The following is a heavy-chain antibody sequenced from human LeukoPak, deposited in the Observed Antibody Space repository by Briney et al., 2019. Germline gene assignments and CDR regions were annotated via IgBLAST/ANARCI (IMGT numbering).Heavy chain of an antibody. V-gene: IGHV3-9*01. CDR1: GFTFDDYA. D-gene: IGHD2-21*01. Sequence: GGSLRLSCAASGFTFDDYAMHWVRQAPGKGLEWVSGISWNSGSIGYADSVKGRFTISRDNAKNSLYLQMNSLRAEDTALYYCARATVIDFYYYYMDVWGKGTTVTVSS. CDR3: ARATVIDFYYYYMDV. CDR2: ISWNSGSI. J-gene: IGHJ6*03.